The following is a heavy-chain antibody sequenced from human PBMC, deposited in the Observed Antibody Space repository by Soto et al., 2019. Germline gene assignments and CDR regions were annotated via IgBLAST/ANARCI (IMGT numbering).Heavy chain of an antibody. V-gene: IGHV1-3*04. D-gene: IGHD1-26*01. Sequence: ASVKVSCKASGYTFTTYAIHWVRQAPGQRLEWMGWIRTDSGHTDYSQKFQGRVTITRDTSATTTYMEMSSLRSEDTAVYYCARENFPATGSYYGCWGQGTLVTVSS. CDR1: GYTFTTYA. J-gene: IGHJ4*02. CDR2: IRTDSGHT. CDR3: ARENFPATGSYYGC.